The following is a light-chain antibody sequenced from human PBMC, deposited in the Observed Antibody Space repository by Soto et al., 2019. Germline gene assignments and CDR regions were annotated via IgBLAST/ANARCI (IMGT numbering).Light chain of an antibody. Sequence: EIVLTQSPGTLSLSPGERATLSCRASQSVSSSYLAWYQQKPGQAPRLRIYGASSRATGIPDRFSGSVSGTDFTLTISGLEPEDFAVYYCQQYGSSPYTFGQRNKLEIK. CDR1: QSVSSSY. CDR3: QQYGSSPYT. J-gene: IGKJ2*01. CDR2: GAS. V-gene: IGKV3-20*01.